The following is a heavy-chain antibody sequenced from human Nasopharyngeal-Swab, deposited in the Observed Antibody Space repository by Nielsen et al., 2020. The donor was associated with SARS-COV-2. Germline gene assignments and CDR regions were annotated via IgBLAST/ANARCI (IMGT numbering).Heavy chain of an antibody. CDR3: ARDYYGMDV. V-gene: IGHV4-34*13. CDR2: INHSGST. Sequence: WIRQPPEKGLEWIGEINHSGSTNYNPSLKSRVTISVDTSKNQFSLKLSSVTAADTAVYYCARDYYGMDVWGQGTTVTVSS. J-gene: IGHJ6*02.